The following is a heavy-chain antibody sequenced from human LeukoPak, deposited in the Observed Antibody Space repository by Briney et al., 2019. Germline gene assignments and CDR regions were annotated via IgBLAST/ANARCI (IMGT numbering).Heavy chain of an antibody. D-gene: IGHD1-1*01. V-gene: IGHV1-69*02. CDR1: GGTFSSYT. J-gene: IGHJ6*03. Sequence: SVKVSCKASGGTFSSYTISWVRQAPGQGLEWMGRIIPILGIANYAQKFQGRVTITADKSTSTAYMELSSLRSEDTAVYYCARGTMVVAPISSYYYYYYMDVWGKGTTVTVSS. CDR2: IIPILGIA. CDR3: ARGTMVVAPISSYYYYYYMDV.